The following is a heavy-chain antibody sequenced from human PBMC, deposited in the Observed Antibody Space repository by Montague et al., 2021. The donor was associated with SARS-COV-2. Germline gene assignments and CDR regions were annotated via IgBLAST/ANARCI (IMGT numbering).Heavy chain of an antibody. CDR3: AGGILRSPVGLDY. CDR2: ITSTSRYI. V-gene: IGHV3-21*01. Sequence: SLRLSCVASEFTFSDYNMNWVRHAPGKGLEWVSSITSTSRYIYYADSVRGRFTISRANGKKLLYLQMNSLRAEDTAIYYCAGGILRSPVGLDYWGQGTLVTVSA. D-gene: IGHD1-1*01. J-gene: IGHJ4*02. CDR1: EFTFSDYN.